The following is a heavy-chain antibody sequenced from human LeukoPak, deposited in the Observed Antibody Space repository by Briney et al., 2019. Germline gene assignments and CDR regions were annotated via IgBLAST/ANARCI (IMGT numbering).Heavy chain of an antibody. CDR1: GFTVSTYA. CDR2: ISGSGDTK. CDR3: AKLRSGWVVAASDY. J-gene: IGHJ4*02. D-gene: IGHD2-15*01. V-gene: IGHV3-23*01. Sequence: GGSLRLSCAASGFTVSTYAMTWVRQAPGKGLEWGSVISGSGDTKYYADSVKGRFTISRDSSKNTLYLQMNSLRAEDTAVYYCAKLRSGWVVAASDYWGQGTLVTVSS.